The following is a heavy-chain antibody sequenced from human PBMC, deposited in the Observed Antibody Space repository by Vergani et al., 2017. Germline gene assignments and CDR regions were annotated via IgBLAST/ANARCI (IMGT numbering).Heavy chain of an antibody. V-gene: IGHV4-61*10. Sequence: QVQLQESGPGLVKPSQTLSLTCTVSGGSISSGNYFWNWIRQPAGKGLEWIGYMYHSGSTNYNPSLETRVTISGDTSKNQFSLKLNSVTAADTAVYYCGRVADFYGLGSRLLDLWGQGILVTVSS. J-gene: IGHJ5*02. CDR2: MYHSGST. D-gene: IGHD3-10*01. CDR1: GGSISSGNYF. CDR3: GRVADFYGLGSRLLDL.